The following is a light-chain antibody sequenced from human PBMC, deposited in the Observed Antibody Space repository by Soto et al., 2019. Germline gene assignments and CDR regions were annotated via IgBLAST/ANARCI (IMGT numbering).Light chain of an antibody. Sequence: EIVMTQSPATLSVSPGERATLSCRASQSVNINLVWFQQKPGQAPRLLIYGASTRATGIPGRFSGSGFGTEFTLTISSLQSEDFAVYYCQQYNNWLWTFGQGTKVEIK. V-gene: IGKV3-15*01. J-gene: IGKJ1*01. CDR1: QSVNIN. CDR3: QQYNNWLWT. CDR2: GAS.